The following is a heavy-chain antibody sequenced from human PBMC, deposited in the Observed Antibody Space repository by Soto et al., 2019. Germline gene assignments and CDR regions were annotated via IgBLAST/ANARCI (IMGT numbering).Heavy chain of an antibody. CDR2: IYYSGST. CDR1: GGSISSYY. D-gene: IGHD1-1*01. CDR3: ASERTVTDAFDI. Sequence: SETLSLTCTVSGGSISSYYWSWIRQPPGKGLEWIGYIYYSGSTNYNPSLKSRVTISVDTSKNQLSLKLSSVTAADTAVYDCASERTVTDAFDIWGQGTMVTFSS. V-gene: IGHV4-59*01. J-gene: IGHJ3*02.